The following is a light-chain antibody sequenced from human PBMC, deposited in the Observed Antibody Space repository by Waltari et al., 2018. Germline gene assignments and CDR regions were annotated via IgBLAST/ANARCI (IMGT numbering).Light chain of an antibody. CDR2: GAS. CDR3: QQYGTSPPLT. CDR1: QSFSSSC. J-gene: IGKJ4*01. V-gene: IGKV3-20*01. Sequence: EIVLTQSPGTLSLSPGERATLSCRASQSFSSSCLAWYQQKPGQAPRLLIYGASSRAAGCPDRFSGSGSGTDFTLTISRLEPEDFAVYYCQQYGTSPPLTFGGGTKVEIK.